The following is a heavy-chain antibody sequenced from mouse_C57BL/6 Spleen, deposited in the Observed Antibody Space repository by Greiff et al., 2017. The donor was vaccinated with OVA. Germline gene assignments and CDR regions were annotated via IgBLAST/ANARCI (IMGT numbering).Heavy chain of an antibody. Sequence: VQLKQSGAELVKPGASVKLSCTASGFNIKDYYMHWVKQRTEQGLEWIGRFDPEDGETKYATKFQGKATITTDTSSNTAYLQLSSLTSEDTAVYYCARGGMNYFDYWGQGTTLTVSS. V-gene: IGHV14-2*01. CDR1: GFNIKDYY. J-gene: IGHJ2*01. CDR2: FDPEDGET. CDR3: ARGGMNYFDY.